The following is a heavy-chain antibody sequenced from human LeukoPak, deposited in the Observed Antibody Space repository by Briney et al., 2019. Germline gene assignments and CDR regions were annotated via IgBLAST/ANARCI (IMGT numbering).Heavy chain of an antibody. D-gene: IGHD3-10*01. CDR3: ARGPPYGSRSDYFDY. J-gene: IGHJ4*02. Sequence: GGSLRLSCAASGVTFSNNWMTWVRQAPGKGLEWGASVKKDASEKYYVDSVNARFTISRDNAKNSLYLQMTSLRVEDTAVYYCARGPPYGSRSDYFDYWGQGTLVTVSS. V-gene: IGHV3-7*01. CDR1: GVTFSNNW. CDR2: VKKDASEK.